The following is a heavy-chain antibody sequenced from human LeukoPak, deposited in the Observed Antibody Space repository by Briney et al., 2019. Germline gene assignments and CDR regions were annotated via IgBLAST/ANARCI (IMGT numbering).Heavy chain of an antibody. CDR3: ANLVEMATPQPPFDY. CDR1: GFTFSSYA. D-gene: IGHD5-24*01. V-gene: IGHV3-23*01. Sequence: QPGGSLRLSCAASGFTFSSYAMSWVRQAPGKGLEWVSAISGSGGSTYYADSVKGRFTISRDNSKDTLYLQMNSLRAEDTAVYYCANLVEMATPQPPFDYWGQGTLVTVSS. CDR2: ISGSGGST. J-gene: IGHJ4*02.